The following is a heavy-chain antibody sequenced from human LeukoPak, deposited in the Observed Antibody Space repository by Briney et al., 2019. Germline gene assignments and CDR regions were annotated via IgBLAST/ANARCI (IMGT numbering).Heavy chain of an antibody. Sequence: GASVKVSCKASGYTFTSYGISWVRQAPGQGLEWMGWISAYNGNTNYAQKLQGRVTMTTDTSTSTAYMELRSLRSDDTAVYYRARVGITIFGVVTQPDYWGQGTLVTVSS. CDR1: GYTFTSYG. D-gene: IGHD3-3*01. CDR3: ARVGITIFGVVTQPDY. CDR2: ISAYNGNT. V-gene: IGHV1-18*01. J-gene: IGHJ4*02.